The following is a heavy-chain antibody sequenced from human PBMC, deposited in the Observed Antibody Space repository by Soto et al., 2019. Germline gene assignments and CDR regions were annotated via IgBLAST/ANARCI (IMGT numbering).Heavy chain of an antibody. Sequence: ASVKVSCKASGYTFTSYAMHWVRQAPGQRLEWMGWINAGNGNTKYSQKFQGRVTITRDTSASTAYMELSSLRSEDTAVYYCATGGAYCSGGSCYSSYYYYGMDVWGQGTRVTVSS. CDR1: GYTFTSYA. J-gene: IGHJ6*02. V-gene: IGHV1-3*01. CDR3: ATGGAYCSGGSCYSSYYYYGMDV. CDR2: INAGNGNT. D-gene: IGHD2-15*01.